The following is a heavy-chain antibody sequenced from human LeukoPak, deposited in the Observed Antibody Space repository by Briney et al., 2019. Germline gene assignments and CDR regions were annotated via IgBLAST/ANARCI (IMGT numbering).Heavy chain of an antibody. CDR3: AIDYGETDTSGFDY. V-gene: IGHV3-21*01. CDR1: GFTFSSYS. CDR2: ISSSSSYI. Sequence: GGSLRLSCAASGFTFSSYSMNWVRQAPGKGLEWVSSISSSSSYIYYADSVKGRFTISRDDAKNSLYLQMNSLRAEDTAVYYCAIDYGETDTSGFDYWGQGTLVTVSS. D-gene: IGHD4-17*01. J-gene: IGHJ4*02.